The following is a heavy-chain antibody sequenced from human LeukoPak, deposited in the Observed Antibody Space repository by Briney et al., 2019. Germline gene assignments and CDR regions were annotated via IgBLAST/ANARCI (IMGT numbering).Heavy chain of an antibody. J-gene: IGHJ4*02. Sequence: GGSLRLSCAASGFTLSTYWMHWVRQGPGKGLVWVSRINSDGSSTTYADSVKGRFTISRDNAENSVYLQMNSLTVEDTAIYYCARLLGQGDGYKAFDYWGRGTVVTVSP. D-gene: IGHD5-24*01. CDR2: INSDGSST. CDR3: ARLLGQGDGYKAFDY. CDR1: GFTLSTYW. V-gene: IGHV3-74*01.